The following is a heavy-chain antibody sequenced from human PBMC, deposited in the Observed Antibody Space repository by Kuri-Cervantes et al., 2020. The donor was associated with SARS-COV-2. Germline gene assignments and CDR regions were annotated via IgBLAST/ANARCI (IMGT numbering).Heavy chain of an antibody. J-gene: IGHJ4*02. CDR1: GFTFSSYA. V-gene: IGHV3-23*01. CDR3: ANYLTPTGEWLFTSYFDY. D-gene: IGHD3-3*01. Sequence: GESLKISCAASGFTFSSYAMSWVRQAPGKGLEWVSAISGSGGSTYYADSVKGRFTISRDNSKNTLYLQINSLRAEDTAVYYCANYLTPTGEWLFTSYFDYWGQGTLVTVSS. CDR2: ISGSGGST.